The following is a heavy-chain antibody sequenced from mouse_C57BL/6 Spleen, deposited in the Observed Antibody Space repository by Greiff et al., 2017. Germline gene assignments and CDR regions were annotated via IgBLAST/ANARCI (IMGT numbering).Heavy chain of an antibody. CDR1: GFTFSSYA. CDR3: ARGYDYDVGYWYFDV. J-gene: IGHJ1*03. V-gene: IGHV5-4*03. Sequence: EVKVEESGGGLVKPGGSLKLSCAASGFTFSSYAMSWVRQTPEKRLEWVATISDGGSYTYYPDNVKGRFTISRDNAKNNLYLQMSHLKSEDTAMYYCARGYDYDVGYWYFDVWGTGTTVTVSS. CDR2: ISDGGSYT. D-gene: IGHD2-4*01.